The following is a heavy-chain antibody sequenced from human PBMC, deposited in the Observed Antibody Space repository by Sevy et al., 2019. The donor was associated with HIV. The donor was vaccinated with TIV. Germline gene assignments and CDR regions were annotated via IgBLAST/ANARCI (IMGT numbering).Heavy chain of an antibody. Sequence: GGSLRLSCVASGFTFSSYAMSWVRQAPGKGLEWVSAISGSGGSTYYADSVKGRFTISRDNSKNTLYLQMNSLRAEDTAVYYCAKVTGVTMVRGVIIKGGYFDYWGQGTLVTVSS. V-gene: IGHV3-23*01. CDR3: AKVTGVTMVRGVIIKGGYFDY. J-gene: IGHJ4*02. CDR1: GFTFSSYA. CDR2: ISGSGGST. D-gene: IGHD3-10*01.